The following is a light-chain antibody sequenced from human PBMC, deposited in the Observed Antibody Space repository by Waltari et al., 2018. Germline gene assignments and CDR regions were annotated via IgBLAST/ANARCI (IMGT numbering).Light chain of an antibody. J-gene: IGLJ3*02. CDR3: LSADSSGTSKV. CDR1: ALPKQS. V-gene: IGLV3-25*03. CDR2: KDT. Sequence: SYELTQPPSVSVSPGQTARITCPGTALPKQSAFWYQQKPGQAPVLIIDKDTQRPSGIPERFSGSSSGTTVTMTISGVQAEDEADYYCLSADSSGTSKVFGGGTKLTVL.